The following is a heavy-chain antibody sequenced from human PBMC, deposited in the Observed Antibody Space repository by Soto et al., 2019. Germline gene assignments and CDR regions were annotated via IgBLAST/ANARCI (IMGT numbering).Heavy chain of an antibody. CDR1: GGSISSDIYH. CDR2: IYYSGSI. D-gene: IGHD2-21*02. J-gene: IGHJ6*02. Sequence: QVHLQQSGPGLVRPSQTLSLTCTVSGGSISSDIYHWTWIRQSPGKGLEWIGYIYYSGSIFYNPSFKSRVTISVDTSKNQFSLQLSSVTAADTVVYFCAREDDGGDRDYYGLDVWGQGTTVTVSS. V-gene: IGHV4-30-4*08. CDR3: AREDDGGDRDYYGLDV.